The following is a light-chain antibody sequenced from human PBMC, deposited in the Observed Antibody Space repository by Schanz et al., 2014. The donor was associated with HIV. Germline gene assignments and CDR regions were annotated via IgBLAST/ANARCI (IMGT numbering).Light chain of an antibody. CDR2: GAS. Sequence: EIVMTQSPATLSASPGERATLSCRASQSVSSNLAWYQQKPGQAPRLLISGASTRATGIPARFSGSGSGTEFTLTISSLQSEDFAVYYCQQRSNWPITFGQGTRLEIK. V-gene: IGKV3-15*01. CDR1: QSVSSN. J-gene: IGKJ5*01. CDR3: QQRSNWPIT.